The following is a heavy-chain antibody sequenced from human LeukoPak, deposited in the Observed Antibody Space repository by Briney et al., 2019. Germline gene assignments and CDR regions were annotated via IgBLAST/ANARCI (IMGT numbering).Heavy chain of an antibody. D-gene: IGHD2-15*01. V-gene: IGHV4-39*07. CDR3: AIQTRQYCSGGSCYSGDY. CDR1: GGSISSSSYY. CDR2: IYYSGST. Sequence: PSETLSLTCTVSGGSISSSSYYWGWIRQPPGKGLEWIGSIYYSGSTYYNPSLKSRVTISVDTSKNQFSLKLSSVTAADTAVYYCAIQTRQYCSGGSCYSGDYWGQGTLVTVSS. J-gene: IGHJ4*02.